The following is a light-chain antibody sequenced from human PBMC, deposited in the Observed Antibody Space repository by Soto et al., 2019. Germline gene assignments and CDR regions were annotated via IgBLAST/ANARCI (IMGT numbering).Light chain of an antibody. Sequence: EIVLTQSPGTLSLSPGERATLSCRASQSVSSIYLAWYQQKPGQAPRLLIYGASSRATGIPDRFSGSGSGTDFTLTISRLEPEDFAVYYCQQYGSSPPITFGQGTRLE. CDR3: QQYGSSPPIT. V-gene: IGKV3-20*01. CDR2: GAS. CDR1: QSVSSIY. J-gene: IGKJ5*01.